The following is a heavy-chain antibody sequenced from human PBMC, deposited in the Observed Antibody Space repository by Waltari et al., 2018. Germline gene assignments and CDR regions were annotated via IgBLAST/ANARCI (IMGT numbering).Heavy chain of an antibody. Sequence: QVQLVQSGAEVKKPGASVKVSCKASGYTFTGYYMHWVRQAPGQGLEWMGRINPNSGGTNYAQKFQGRVTMTRDTSISTAYMELSRLRSDDTAVYYCARGETNDYIWGSYPSYFDYWGQGTLVTVSS. D-gene: IGHD3-16*02. CDR3: ARGETNDYIWGSYPSYFDY. CDR1: GYTFTGYY. CDR2: INPNSGGT. J-gene: IGHJ4*02. V-gene: IGHV1-2*06.